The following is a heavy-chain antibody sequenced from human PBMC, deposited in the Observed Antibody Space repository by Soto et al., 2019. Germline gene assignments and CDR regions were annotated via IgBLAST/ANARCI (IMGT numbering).Heavy chain of an antibody. CDR2: IRSKAYGGTT. Sequence: GGSLRLSCTASGFTFGDYAMSWFRQAPGEGLEWVGFIRSKAYGGTTEYAASVKGRFTISRDDSKSIAYLQMNSLKTEDTAVYYCTRGCSSTSCHYYYYYGMDVWGQGTTVTVSS. J-gene: IGHJ6*02. CDR3: TRGCSSTSCHYYYYYGMDV. V-gene: IGHV3-49*03. CDR1: GFTFGDYA. D-gene: IGHD2-2*01.